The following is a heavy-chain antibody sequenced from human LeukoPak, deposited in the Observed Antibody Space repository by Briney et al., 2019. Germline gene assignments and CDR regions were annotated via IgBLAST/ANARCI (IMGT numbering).Heavy chain of an antibody. D-gene: IGHD2-15*01. V-gene: IGHV1-2*02. CDR3: AGYFCSGGSCYRYFDY. Sequence: ASVKVSCKASGYTFTGYYMHWVRQAPGQGLEWMGWINPNSGGTNYAQKFQGRVTMTRDTSISTAYMELSRLRSDDTAVYYCAGYFCSGGSCYRYFDYWGQGTLVTVSS. CDR1: GYTFTGYY. CDR2: INPNSGGT. J-gene: IGHJ4*02.